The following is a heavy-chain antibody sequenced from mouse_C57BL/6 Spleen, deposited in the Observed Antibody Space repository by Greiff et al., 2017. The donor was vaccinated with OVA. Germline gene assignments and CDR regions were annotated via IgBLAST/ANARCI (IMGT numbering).Heavy chain of an antibody. Sequence: LVESGAELARPGASVKMSCKASGYTFTSYTMHWVKQRPGQGLEWIGYINPSSGYTKYNQKFKDKATLTADKSSSTAYMQLSSLTSEDSAVYYCARSNDYDPYAMDYWGQGTLVTVSS. V-gene: IGHV1-4*01. D-gene: IGHD2-4*01. CDR2: INPSSGYT. CDR3: ARSNDYDPYAMDY. J-gene: IGHJ4*01. CDR1: GYTFTSYT.